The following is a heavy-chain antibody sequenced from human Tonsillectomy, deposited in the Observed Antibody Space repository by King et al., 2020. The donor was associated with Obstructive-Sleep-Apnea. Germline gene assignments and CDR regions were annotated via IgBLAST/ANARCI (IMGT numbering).Heavy chain of an antibody. CDR3: ARAPYGSGIIDWFDP. D-gene: IGHD3-10*01. Sequence: QLQESGPGLVKSSETLSLTCTVSGGSISSFYWNWIRQPPGKGLEWIGYIYYTGSTNYHPSLKSRVTISVDTSKNQFSLKLTSVTAADTAVYYCARAPYGSGIIDWFDPWGQGTLVTVSS. CDR1: GGSISSFY. CDR2: IYYTGST. V-gene: IGHV4-59*01. J-gene: IGHJ5*02.